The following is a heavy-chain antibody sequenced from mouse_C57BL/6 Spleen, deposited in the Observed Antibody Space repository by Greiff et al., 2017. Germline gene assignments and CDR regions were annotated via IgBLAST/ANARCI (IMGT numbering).Heavy chain of an antibody. V-gene: IGHV7-3*01. CDR1: GFTFTDYY. CDR3: ARPYNSGAWFAY. Sequence: EVKVVESGGGLVQPGGSLSLSCAASGFTFTDYYMSWVRQPPGKALEWLGFIRNKANGYTTEYSASVKGRFTISRVNSQSILYLQMNALRAEDGATYSCARPYNSGAWFAYWAQGTLVTVSA. J-gene: IGHJ3*01. CDR2: IRNKANGYTT. D-gene: IGHD1-3*01.